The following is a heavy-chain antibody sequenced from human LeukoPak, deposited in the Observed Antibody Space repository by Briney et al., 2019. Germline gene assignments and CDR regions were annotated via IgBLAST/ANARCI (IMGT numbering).Heavy chain of an antibody. V-gene: IGHV3-15*01. CDR2: IKSNADGGTI. CDR1: GFTFNYAW. CDR3: STGIAVAGHIY. J-gene: IGHJ4*02. Sequence: PGESLRLSCAASGFTFNYAWMSWVRQAPGKGLEWIGRIKSNADGGTIEYAAPVKGRFTISRDDSKNMLYLQMNSLKTEDTAVYHCSTGIAVAGHIYWGQGTLVIVSS. D-gene: IGHD6-19*01.